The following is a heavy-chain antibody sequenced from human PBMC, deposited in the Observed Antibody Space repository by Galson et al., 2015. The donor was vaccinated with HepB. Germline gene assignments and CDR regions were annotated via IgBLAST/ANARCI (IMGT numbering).Heavy chain of an antibody. D-gene: IGHD3-22*01. CDR1: GFTFSSYG. CDR2: ISYDGSNK. J-gene: IGHJ4*02. Sequence: SLRLSCAASGFTFSSYGMHWVRQAPGKGLEWVAVISYDGSNKYYADSVKGRFTISRDNSKNTLYLQMNSLRAEDTAVYYCAIIPYEGTYMRVWVVVVITPDYWGQGTLVTVSS. CDR3: AIIPYEGTYMRVWVVVVITPDY. V-gene: IGHV3-30*03.